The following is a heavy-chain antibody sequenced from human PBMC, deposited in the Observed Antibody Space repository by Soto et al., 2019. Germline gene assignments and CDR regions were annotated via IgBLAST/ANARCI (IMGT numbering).Heavy chain of an antibody. J-gene: IGHJ4*02. CDR3: AREGSGEAAGPGYFDY. CDR1: GGTFSSYA. V-gene: IGHV1-69*13. CDR2: IIPIFGTA. D-gene: IGHD6-25*01. Sequence: SVKVSCKASGGTFSSYAISWVRRAPGQGLEWMGGIIPIFGTANYAQKFQGRVTITADESTSTAYMELSSLRSGDTAVYYCAREGSGEAAGPGYFDYWGQGTLVTVSS.